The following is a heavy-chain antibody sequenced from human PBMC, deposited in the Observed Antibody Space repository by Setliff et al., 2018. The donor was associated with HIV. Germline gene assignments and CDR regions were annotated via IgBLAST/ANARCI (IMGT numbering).Heavy chain of an antibody. D-gene: IGHD2-8*02. J-gene: IGHJ1*01. CDR1: GFTFSSNW. V-gene: IGHV3-7*03. CDR3: ARGPSSTHWSPGYFQH. Sequence: GGSLRLSCVASGFTFSSNWLSWVRQAPGKGLEWVANIKQDGSEKYYVDSAKGRFTISRDNAKNSLYLQVNNLRAEDTAVYYCARGPSSTHWSPGYFQHWGQGTPVTVSS. CDR2: IKQDGSEK.